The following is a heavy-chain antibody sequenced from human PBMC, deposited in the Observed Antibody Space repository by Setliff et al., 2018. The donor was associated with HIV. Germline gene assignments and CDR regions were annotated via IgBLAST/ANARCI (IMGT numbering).Heavy chain of an antibody. CDR2: ISYNEYT. V-gene: IGHV4-59*11. Sequence: SETLSLTCTVSGDPINSHYWSWIRQPPGEGLEWIGHISYNEYTNYNPSLKSRVTISLDTSKKHFSLDLYSVAAAGTAVYYCARDHNSGTLHAFDLWGQGTKVTVSS. J-gene: IGHJ3*01. CDR1: GDPINSHY. D-gene: IGHD1-26*01. CDR3: ARDHNSGTLHAFDL.